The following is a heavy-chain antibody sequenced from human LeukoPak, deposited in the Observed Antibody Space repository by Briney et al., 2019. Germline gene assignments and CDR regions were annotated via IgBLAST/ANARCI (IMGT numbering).Heavy chain of an antibody. D-gene: IGHD6-19*01. J-gene: IGHJ4*02. CDR1: GFTFSSYG. V-gene: IGHV3-33*06. Sequence: GGSLRLSCAASGFTFSSYGMHWVRQAPGKGLEWVAVIWYDGSNKYYADSVKGRFTISRDNSKNTLYLQMNSLRAEDTAVYYCAKGTSSGWYGTLDYWGQGTLVTVSS. CDR3: AKGTSSGWYGTLDY. CDR2: IWYDGSNK.